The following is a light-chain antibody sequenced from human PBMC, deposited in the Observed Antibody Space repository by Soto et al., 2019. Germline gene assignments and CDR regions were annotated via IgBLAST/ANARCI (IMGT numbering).Light chain of an antibody. CDR2: DAS. CDR1: QTVSSY. V-gene: IGKV3-11*01. Sequence: EIVLTQSPATLSLSPGERATLSSRASQTVSSYLLWYQQKRGQAPRLLIYDASNRATGIPARFSGSGSGTDFTLTISSLEPEDFAVYYCQQRMNWPLTFGQGTRLEN. J-gene: IGKJ5*01. CDR3: QQRMNWPLT.